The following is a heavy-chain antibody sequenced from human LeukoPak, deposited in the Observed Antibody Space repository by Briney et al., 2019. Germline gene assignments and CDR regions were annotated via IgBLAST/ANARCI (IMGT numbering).Heavy chain of an antibody. V-gene: IGHV3-23*01. Sequence: WGSLRLSCAASGLTFSNYAMTWVRQAPGNGLEWVSGISGGGGNTYYADSVKGRFTISRDNSKKTVHLQMSSLRAEDTAVYYCAKGGRDTGGNWFDPWGQGTLVTVSS. D-gene: IGHD2-8*02. CDR1: GLTFSNYA. CDR2: ISGGGGNT. CDR3: AKGGRDTGGNWFDP. J-gene: IGHJ5*02.